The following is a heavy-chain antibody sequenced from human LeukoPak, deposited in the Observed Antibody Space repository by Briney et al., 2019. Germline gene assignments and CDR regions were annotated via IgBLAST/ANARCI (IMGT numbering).Heavy chain of an antibody. CDR2: IYYSGST. J-gene: IGHJ4*02. Sequence: SETLSLTCTVSGGSISSGGYYWSWIRQHPGKGLEWIGYIYYSGSTNYNPSLKSRVTISVGTSKNQFSLKLSSVTAADTAVYYCARGSLTPGIVDKCYFDYWGQGTLVTVSS. CDR1: GGSISSGGYY. V-gene: IGHV4-61*08. CDR3: ARGSLTPGIVDKCYFDY. D-gene: IGHD1-26*01.